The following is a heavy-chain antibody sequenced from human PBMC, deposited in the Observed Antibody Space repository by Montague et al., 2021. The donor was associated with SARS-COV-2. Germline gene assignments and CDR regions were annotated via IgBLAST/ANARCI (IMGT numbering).Heavy chain of an antibody. V-gene: IGHV6-1*01. CDR3: VRYSGWFYFDF. CDR2: TYYRSKWYS. CDR1: GDSVSSNRVA. Sequence: CAISGDSVSSNRVAWRWIRQYPSRGREWLGRTYYRSKWYSDYAPXVRGRLTVNPDASKNEFSLELNYVTPEYTAVYYCVRYSGWFYFDFWGQGTLVTVSS. D-gene: IGHD6-19*01. J-gene: IGHJ4*02.